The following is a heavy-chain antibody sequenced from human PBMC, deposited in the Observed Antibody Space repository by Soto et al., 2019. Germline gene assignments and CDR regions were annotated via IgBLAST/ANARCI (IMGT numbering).Heavy chain of an antibody. CDR3: ARDYDFWSGYYTAGFDY. Sequence: QVQLVESGGGVVQPGRSLRLSCAASGFTFSSYAMHWVRQAPGKGLEWVAVISYDGSNKYYADSVKGRFTISRDNSKNXLYLQMNSLRAEDTAVYYCARDYDFWSGYYTAGFDYWGQGTLVTVSS. D-gene: IGHD3-3*01. CDR1: GFTFSSYA. V-gene: IGHV3-30-3*01. CDR2: ISYDGSNK. J-gene: IGHJ4*02.